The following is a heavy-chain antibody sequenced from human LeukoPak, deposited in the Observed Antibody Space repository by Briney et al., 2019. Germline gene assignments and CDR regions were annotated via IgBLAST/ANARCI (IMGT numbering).Heavy chain of an antibody. J-gene: IGHJ5*02. V-gene: IGHV3-30-3*01. D-gene: IGHD6-13*01. CDR2: ISYDGSNK. Sequence: PGGSLRLACAASGFTFSSYAMHWVRQAPGKGLEWVAVISYDGSNKYYADSVKGRFTISRDNSKNTLYLQMNSLRAEDTAVYYCARAPDIAAAGTAWGQGTLVTVSS. CDR3: ARAPDIAAAGTA. CDR1: GFTFSSYA.